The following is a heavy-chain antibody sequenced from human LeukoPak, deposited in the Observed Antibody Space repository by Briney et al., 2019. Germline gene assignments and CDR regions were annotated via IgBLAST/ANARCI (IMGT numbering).Heavy chain of an antibody. V-gene: IGHV4-31*03. J-gene: IGHJ4*02. Sequence: PSQTLSLTCTVSGGSVSSGGYYWSWIRQHPGKGLEWIGYIYYSGSTYYNPSLKSRVTISVDTSKNQFSLKLSSVTAADTAVYYCARGRDVRTKYPGFDYWGQGTLVTVSS. D-gene: IGHD1-14*01. CDR2: IYYSGST. CDR3: ARGRDVRTKYPGFDY. CDR1: GGSVSSGGYY.